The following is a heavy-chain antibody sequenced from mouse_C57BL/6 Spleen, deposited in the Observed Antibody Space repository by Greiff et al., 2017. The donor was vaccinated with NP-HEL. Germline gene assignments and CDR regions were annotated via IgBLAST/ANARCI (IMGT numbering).Heavy chain of an antibody. CDR1: GFTFSSYT. Sequence: EVKVEESGGGLVKPGGSLKLSCAASGFTFSSYTMSWVRQTPEKRLEWVATISGGGGNTYYPDSVKGRFTISRDNAKNTLYLQMSSLRSEDTALYYCARHKPYFDYWGQGTTLTVSS. V-gene: IGHV5-9*01. CDR2: ISGGGGNT. J-gene: IGHJ2*01. CDR3: ARHKPYFDY.